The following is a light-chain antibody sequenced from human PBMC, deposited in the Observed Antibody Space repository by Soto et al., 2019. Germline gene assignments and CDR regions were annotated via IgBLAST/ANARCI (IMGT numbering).Light chain of an antibody. CDR1: QSVNSY. Sequence: EIVLTQSRATLSLSPGERATLSCGASQSVNSYLAWYQQKPGQAPRLLIYDASNRATGIPARFSGSGSGTDFTLTISSLEPEDFAVYYCQQRSNWPPRYTFGQGTKLEIK. CDR3: QQRSNWPPRYT. V-gene: IGKV3-11*01. J-gene: IGKJ2*01. CDR2: DAS.